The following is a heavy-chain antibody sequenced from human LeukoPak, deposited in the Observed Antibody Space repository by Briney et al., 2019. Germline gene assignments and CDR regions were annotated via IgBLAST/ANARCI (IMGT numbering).Heavy chain of an antibody. V-gene: IGHV3-21*01. D-gene: IGHD6-13*01. Sequence: PGGSLRLSCAASGFTFSSYSMNWVRQAPGKGLEWVSSISSSSSYIYYADSVKGRFAISRDNAKNSLYLQMNSLRAEDTAVYYCARDLNGIAAAGISDYWGQGTLVTVSS. CDR1: GFTFSSYS. CDR2: ISSSSSYI. CDR3: ARDLNGIAAAGISDY. J-gene: IGHJ4*02.